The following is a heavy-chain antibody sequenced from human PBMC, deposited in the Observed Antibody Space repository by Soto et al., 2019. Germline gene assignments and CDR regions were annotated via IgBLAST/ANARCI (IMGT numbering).Heavy chain of an antibody. CDR3: ARRYSSSDGMDV. CDR1: GYSFTSYW. Sequence: PGESLKISCKGSGYSFTSYWISWVRQMPGKGLEWVGRIDPSDSYTNYSPSFQGHVTISADKSISTAYLQWSSLKASDTAMYYCARRYSSSDGMDVWGQGTTVTVSS. J-gene: IGHJ6*02. CDR2: IDPSDSYT. V-gene: IGHV5-10-1*01. D-gene: IGHD6-6*01.